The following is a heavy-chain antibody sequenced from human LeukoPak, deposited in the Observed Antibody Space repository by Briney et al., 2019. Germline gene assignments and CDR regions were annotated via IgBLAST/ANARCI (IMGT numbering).Heavy chain of an antibody. CDR3: ARDLLAVSGYYYYGMDV. J-gene: IGHJ6*02. Sequence: GGSLRLSCAASGFTFSSYGMHWVRQAPGKGLEWVAVIWYDGGNKYFADSVKGRFTIARDNSKNTLYLQMNSLRAEDTAVYYWARDLLAVSGYYYYGMDVWGQGTTVTVSS. V-gene: IGHV3-33*01. D-gene: IGHD6-19*01. CDR2: IWYDGGNK. CDR1: GFTFSSYG.